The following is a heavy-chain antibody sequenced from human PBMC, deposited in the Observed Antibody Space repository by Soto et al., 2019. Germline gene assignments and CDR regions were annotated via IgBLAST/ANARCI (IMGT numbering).Heavy chain of an antibody. J-gene: IGHJ6*02. CDR2: ISYDGSNK. CDR1: GFTFSSYA. D-gene: IGHD6-13*01. V-gene: IGHV3-30-3*01. Sequence: GGSLRLSCAASGFTFSSYAMHWVRQAPGKGLEWVAVISYDGSNKYYADSVKGRFTISRDNSKNTLYLQMNSLRAEDTAVYYCARVAPSSCPNSVCYYYGMDVWGQGTRVTVSS. CDR3: ARVAPSSCPNSVCYYYGMDV.